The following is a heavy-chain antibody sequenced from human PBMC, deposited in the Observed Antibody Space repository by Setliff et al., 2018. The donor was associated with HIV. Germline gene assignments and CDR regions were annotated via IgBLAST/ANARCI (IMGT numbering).Heavy chain of an antibody. CDR2: IYGGGSYT. Sequence: GGSLRLSCAASGFSFSNFAMSWVRQAPGKGLELVSAIYGGGSYTYYADSVKGRFTISRDNSQNTLYLQMNGLRVEDAAVYYCVKGAPDYDANPFYYYFYMHVWGKGTTVTVSS. CDR1: GFSFSNFA. CDR3: VKGAPDYDANPFYYYFYMHV. V-gene: IGHV3-23*03. D-gene: IGHD4-17*01. J-gene: IGHJ6*03.